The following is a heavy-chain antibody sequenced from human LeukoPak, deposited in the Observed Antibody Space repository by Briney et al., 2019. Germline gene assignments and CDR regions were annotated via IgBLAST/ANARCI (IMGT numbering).Heavy chain of an antibody. CDR2: INPNSGGT. V-gene: IGHV1-2*02. Sequence: GASVKVSCKASGYTFTGYYMHWVRQAPGQGLEWMGWINPNSGGTNYAQKFQGRVTMTRDTSISTAYMELSRLRSEDTAVYYCARGRSSSWYASGVGDYWGQGTLVTVSS. CDR1: GYTFTGYY. D-gene: IGHD6-13*01. J-gene: IGHJ4*02. CDR3: ARGRSSSWYASGVGDY.